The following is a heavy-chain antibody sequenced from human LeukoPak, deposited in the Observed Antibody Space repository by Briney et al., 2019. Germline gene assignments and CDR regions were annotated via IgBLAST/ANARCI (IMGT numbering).Heavy chain of an antibody. J-gene: IGHJ4*02. Sequence: GSLRLSCAASGLTVSISYMSWVRQAPGKGLEWVSVIYNDGRTYYADSVKSRFTISRDNSKNTLHFQMNSLRVEDTAVYYCARGIGRSWSLDNWGQGTLVTVSS. CDR3: ARGIGRSWSLDN. D-gene: IGHD6-13*01. CDR1: GLTVSISY. V-gene: IGHV3-53*01. CDR2: IYNDGRT.